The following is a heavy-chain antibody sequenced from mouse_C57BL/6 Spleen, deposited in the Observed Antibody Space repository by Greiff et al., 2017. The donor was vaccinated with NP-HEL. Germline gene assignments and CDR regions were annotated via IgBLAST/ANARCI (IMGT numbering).Heavy chain of an antibody. V-gene: IGHV3-6*01. D-gene: IGHD3-2*02. Sequence: ESGPGLVKPSQSLSLTCSVTGYSITSGYYWNWIRQFPGNKLEWMGYLSYDGSNNYNPSLKNRISITRDTSKNQFFLKLNSVTTEDTATYYCAREGSSGLFAYWGQGTLVTVSA. CDR2: LSYDGSN. CDR3: AREGSSGLFAY. J-gene: IGHJ3*01. CDR1: GYSITSGYY.